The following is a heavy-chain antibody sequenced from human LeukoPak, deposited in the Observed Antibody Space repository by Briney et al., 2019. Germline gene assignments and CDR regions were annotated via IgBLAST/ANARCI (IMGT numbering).Heavy chain of an antibody. CDR3: AKSAAAGTYYDSSGYYYSD. J-gene: IGHJ4*02. CDR1: GFTFSTFA. Sequence: GSLRLSCAASGFTFSTFAMIWVRQPPGKGLEWVSSIFPSGGEIHYADSVRGRFTISRDNSKSTLSLQMNSLRAEDTAVYYCAKSAAAGTYYDSSGYYYSDWGQGTLVTVSS. CDR2: IFPSGGEI. D-gene: IGHD3-22*01. V-gene: IGHV3-23*01.